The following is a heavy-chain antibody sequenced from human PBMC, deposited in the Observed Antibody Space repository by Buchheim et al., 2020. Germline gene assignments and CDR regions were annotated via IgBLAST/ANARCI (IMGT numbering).Heavy chain of an antibody. CDR1: GFTFSSYG. V-gene: IGHV3-33*01. CDR2: IWYDGSNK. Sequence: QVQLVESGGGVVQPGRSLRLSCAASGFTFSSYGMHWVRQAPGKGLEWVAVIWYDGSNKYYADSVKGRFTISRDNSKNTLYLQMNSLRAEDTAVYYWARARAVYIVATAPFDCWGQGTL. J-gene: IGHJ4*02. CDR3: ARARAVYIVATAPFDC. D-gene: IGHD5-12*01.